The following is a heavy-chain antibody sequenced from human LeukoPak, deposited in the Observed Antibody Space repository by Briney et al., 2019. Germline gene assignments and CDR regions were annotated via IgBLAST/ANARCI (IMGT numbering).Heavy chain of an antibody. J-gene: IGHJ3*02. CDR3: ASSPPTIGNAFDI. CDR1: GGSISSGDYY. Sequence: SETLSLTCTVSGGSISSGDYYWSWIRQPPGKGLEWIGYIYYSGSTYYNPSLKSRVTISVDTSKNQFSLKLSSVTAADTAVYYCASSPPTIGNAFDIWGQGTMATVSS. V-gene: IGHV4-30-4*01. CDR2: IYYSGST. D-gene: IGHD1-26*01.